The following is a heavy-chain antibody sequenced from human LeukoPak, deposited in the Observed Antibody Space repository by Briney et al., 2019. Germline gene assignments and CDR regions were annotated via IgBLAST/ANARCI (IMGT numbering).Heavy chain of an antibody. D-gene: IGHD6-25*01. CDR2: IIPIFGTA. V-gene: IGHV1-69*05. J-gene: IGHJ3*02. CDR1: GGTFSSYA. CDR3: ARSAAYDAFDI. Sequence: GSSVQVSCKASGGTFSSYAISWVRQAPRQGLEWMGGIIPIFGTANYAQKFQGRVTITTDESTSTAYMELSSLRSEDTAVYYCARSAAYDAFDIWGQGTMVTVSS.